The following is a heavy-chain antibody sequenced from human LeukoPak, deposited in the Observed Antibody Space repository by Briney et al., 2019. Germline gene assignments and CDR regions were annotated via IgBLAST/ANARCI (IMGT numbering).Heavy chain of an antibody. J-gene: IGHJ4*02. D-gene: IGHD2-15*01. CDR3: ATAVVVAATRVDY. CDR2: MNPNSGNT. CDR1: GYTFTSYD. V-gene: IGHV1-8*01. Sequence: ASVKVSCKASGYTFTSYDINWVRQATVQGLEWMGWMNPNSGNTGYAQKFQGKVTMTRDTSISTAYMELSSLRSEDTAVYYCATAVVVAATRVDYWGQGTLITVSS.